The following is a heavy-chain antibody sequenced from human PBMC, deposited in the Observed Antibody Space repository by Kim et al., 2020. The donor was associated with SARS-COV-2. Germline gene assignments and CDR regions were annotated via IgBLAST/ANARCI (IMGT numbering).Heavy chain of an antibody. Sequence: GGSLRLSCAASGFTFTNYGMHWVRQAPGKGLEWVATISSDGINKYYPDSVKDRFTISRDISKNTLYLQMNSLRVEDTAVYFCAKDRTGVTWGVIIPGDY. D-gene: IGHD3-10*01. CDR3: AKDRTGVTWGVIIPGDY. V-gene: IGHV3-30*18. J-gene: IGHJ4*01. CDR2: ISSDGINK. CDR1: GFTFTNYG.